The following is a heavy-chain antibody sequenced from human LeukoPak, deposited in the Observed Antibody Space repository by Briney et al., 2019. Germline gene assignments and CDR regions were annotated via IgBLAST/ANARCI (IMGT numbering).Heavy chain of an antibody. Sequence: GGSLRLSCAASGFTFSSYVMSWVRQAPGKGLEWVSAIIGSGGSTYYADSVKGRFTVSRDNSKNTLYLQVNSLRAEDTAVYYCAKGNGYSYGRYYFDYWGQGTLVTVSS. CDR2: IIGSGGST. J-gene: IGHJ4*02. CDR3: AKGNGYSYGRYYFDY. CDR1: GFTFSSYV. D-gene: IGHD5-18*01. V-gene: IGHV3-23*01.